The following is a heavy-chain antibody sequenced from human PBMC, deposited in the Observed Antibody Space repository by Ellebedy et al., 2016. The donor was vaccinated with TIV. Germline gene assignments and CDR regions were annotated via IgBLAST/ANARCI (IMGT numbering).Heavy chain of an antibody. J-gene: IGHJ4*02. Sequence: MPSETLSLTFAVYGGSFSGYYWSWIRQPPGKGLEWIGEINHSGSTNSNPSLKSRVTISVDTSKNQFSLKLNSVTAADTAVYYCARKLPWFGEPSPFDYWGQGTLVTVSS. CDR1: GGSFSGYY. D-gene: IGHD3-10*01. CDR2: INHSGST. CDR3: ARKLPWFGEPSPFDY. V-gene: IGHV4-34*01.